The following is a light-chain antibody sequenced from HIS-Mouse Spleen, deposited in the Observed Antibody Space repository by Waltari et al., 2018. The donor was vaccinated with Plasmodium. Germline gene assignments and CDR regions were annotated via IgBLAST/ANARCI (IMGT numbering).Light chain of an antibody. V-gene: IGLV2-8*01. CDR2: EVS. CDR3: SSYAGSNNVV. Sequence: QSALTQPPSASGSPGQSVTISCTGTSSDVGGYNYVSWYQQHPGKAPQRMIYEVSKRPSGVPDRFSGSKSGNTASLTVSGLQAEDEADYYCSSYAGSNNVVFGGGTKLTVL. CDR1: SSDVGGYNY. J-gene: IGLJ2*01.